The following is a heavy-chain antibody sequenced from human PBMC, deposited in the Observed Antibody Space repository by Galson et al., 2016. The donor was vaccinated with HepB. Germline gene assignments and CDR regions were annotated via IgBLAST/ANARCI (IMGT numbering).Heavy chain of an antibody. CDR3: ARGGELRYFDWSSYWYFDL. V-gene: IGHV3-7*04. D-gene: IGHD3-9*01. CDR2: IKQDGSDK. J-gene: IGHJ2*01. Sequence: SLRLSCAASGFIFRTYWMSWVRQAPGKGLEWVANIKQDGSDKDYVGSVKGRFTISRDNAQSSLFLQMNSLRAEDTAVYYCARGGELRYFDWSSYWYFDLWGRGTLVTVSS. CDR1: GFIFRTYW.